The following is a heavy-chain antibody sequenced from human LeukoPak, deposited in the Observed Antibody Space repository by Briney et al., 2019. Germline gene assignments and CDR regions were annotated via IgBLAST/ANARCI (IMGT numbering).Heavy chain of an antibody. CDR3: ARSPTTMVPYFDY. J-gene: IGHJ4*02. V-gene: IGHV1-18*01. D-gene: IGHD5-18*01. CDR2: ISAYNGNT. CDR1: GYTFTNYV. Sequence: ASVKVSCKASGYTFTNYVISWVRQAPGQGLEWMGWISAYNGNTDYPQNLQGTVTMTTDTSTSTAYMDLRSLRSDDTAVYYCARSPTTMVPYFDYWGQGTLVTVSS.